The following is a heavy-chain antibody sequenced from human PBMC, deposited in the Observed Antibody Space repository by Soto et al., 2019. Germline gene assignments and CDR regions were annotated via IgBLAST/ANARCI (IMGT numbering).Heavy chain of an antibody. CDR1: GYSFSSYD. J-gene: IGHJ4*02. Sequence: SVKVYCKASGYSFSSYDIGCRRQATGQGLEWMGWMNPNSGNTGYAQKFQGRVTMTGNTSISTAYMELSSLRSEDTAVYYCARKRATFPDYWGQGPLVTVSS. V-gene: IGHV1-8*01. D-gene: IGHD1-26*01. CDR2: MNPNSGNT. CDR3: ARKRATFPDY.